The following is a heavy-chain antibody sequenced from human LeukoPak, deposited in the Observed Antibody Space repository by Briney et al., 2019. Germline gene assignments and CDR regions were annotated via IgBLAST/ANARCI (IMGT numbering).Heavy chain of an antibody. J-gene: IGHJ6*02. CDR3: TTVRELLTNHYYFGMDV. Sequence: GGSLRLSCAASGFTFSNAWMSWVRQAPGKGLGWVGRIKTKTDGGTTDYAAPVKGRSTISRDDSKNTLYLQMNSLKTEDTAIYYCTTVRELLTNHYYFGMDVWGRGTTVTVSS. CDR1: GFTFSNAW. D-gene: IGHD1-26*01. CDR2: IKTKTDGGTT. V-gene: IGHV3-15*01.